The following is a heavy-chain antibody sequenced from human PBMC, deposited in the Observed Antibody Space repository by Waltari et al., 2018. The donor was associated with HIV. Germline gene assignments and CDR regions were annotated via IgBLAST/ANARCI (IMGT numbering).Heavy chain of an antibody. Sequence: QVQLVQSGAEVKKPGSSVKVSCKTSGGTFSSYTLSWVRQAPGQGLEWMGRIIPILGIANYAQKFQGRVTITADKSTSTAYMELSSLRSEDTAVYYCASDAWDSTSPWCQGTLVTVSS. CDR2: IIPILGIA. V-gene: IGHV1-69*02. D-gene: IGHD2-2*01. J-gene: IGHJ5*02. CDR3: ASDAWDSTSP. CDR1: GGTFSSYT.